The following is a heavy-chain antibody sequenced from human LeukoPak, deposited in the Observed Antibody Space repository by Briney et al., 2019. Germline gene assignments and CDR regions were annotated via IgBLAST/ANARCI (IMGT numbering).Heavy chain of an antibody. J-gene: IGHJ4*02. V-gene: IGHV4-4*07. D-gene: IGHD3-10*01. CDR2: IYTSGST. CDR3: ARGEVLLWFGELFGGFVY. CDR1: GGSISSYY. Sequence: PSETLSLTCTVSGGSISSYYWSWIRQPAGKGLEWIGRIYTSGSTNYNPSLKSRVTMSVDTSKNKFSLKLSSVTAADTAVYYCARGEVLLWFGELFGGFVYWGQGTLVTVSS.